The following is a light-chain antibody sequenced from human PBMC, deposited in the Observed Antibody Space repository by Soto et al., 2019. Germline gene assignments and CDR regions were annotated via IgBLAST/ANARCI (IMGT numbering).Light chain of an antibody. CDR3: SSYTSSSTRV. CDR1: SSVVGGYNY. J-gene: IGLJ1*01. V-gene: IGLV2-14*01. Sequence: QSVLTQPASVSGSPGQSITISCTGTSSVVGGYNYVSWYQQHPGKAPKLMIYDVSNRPSGVSNRFSGSKSGNTASLTISGLQAEDEADYYCSSYTSSSTRVFGNGTKVTVL. CDR2: DVS.